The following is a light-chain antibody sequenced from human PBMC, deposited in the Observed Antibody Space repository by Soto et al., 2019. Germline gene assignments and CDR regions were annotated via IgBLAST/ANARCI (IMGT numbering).Light chain of an antibody. J-gene: IGLJ2*01. CDR3: CSYAYGNTHVV. Sequence: QSALTQPASVSGSPGQSITISCPGASSDIGSYNLVSWYQQHPGKAPKLIIYEVSKRPSEISNRFSGSKSGNTASLRISGLQPEDEADYYCSYAYGNTHVVFGGGTKLTVL. CDR1: SSDIGSYNL. CDR2: EVS. V-gene: IGLV2-23*02.